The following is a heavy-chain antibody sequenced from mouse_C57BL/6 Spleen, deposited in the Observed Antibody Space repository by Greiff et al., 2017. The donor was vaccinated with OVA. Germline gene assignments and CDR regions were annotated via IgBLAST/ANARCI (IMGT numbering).Heavy chain of an antibody. Sequence: VQLKESGAELVRPGASVKLSCTASGFNITDYDMHWVKQRPEQGLEWIGRIYPENGDTDYDSKFQGKATITADTSSNTAYLQLRSLTSEDTAVYYGTATAAFDYWGQGTTLTVSS. J-gene: IGHJ2*01. D-gene: IGHD1-2*01. CDR2: IYPENGDT. CDR3: TATAAFDY. V-gene: IGHV14-4*01. CDR1: GFNITDYD.